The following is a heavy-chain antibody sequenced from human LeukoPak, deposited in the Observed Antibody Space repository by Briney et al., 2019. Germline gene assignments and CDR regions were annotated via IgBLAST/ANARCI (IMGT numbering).Heavy chain of an antibody. D-gene: IGHD3-22*01. Sequence: ASVKVSCKTSGYTFHTYGINWVRQAPGQGPEWMGWINTSTGKSTYAQKFQGRVTWSTDISTTTVYMHLTSLTPDDTAIYYCTRARDEDDNSDPFHHWGQGTLVIVSS. CDR3: TRARDEDDNSDPFHH. CDR2: INTSTGKS. CDR1: GYTFHTYG. J-gene: IGHJ1*01. V-gene: IGHV1-18*01.